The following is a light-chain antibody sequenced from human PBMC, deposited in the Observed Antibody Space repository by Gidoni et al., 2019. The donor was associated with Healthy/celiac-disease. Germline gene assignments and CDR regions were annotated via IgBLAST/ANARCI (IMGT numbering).Light chain of an antibody. Sequence: DIVMTQSPDSLAVSLGERATINCKSSQSVLYSSNSKNYLAWYQQKPGQPPKLLIYWASTRESGVPDRFSGSGSGTDFTLTSSSLQAEDGAVYYCQQYYSTPYTFGQGTKLEIK. CDR3: QQYYSTPYT. CDR2: WAS. J-gene: IGKJ2*01. CDR1: QSVLYSSNSKNY. V-gene: IGKV4-1*01.